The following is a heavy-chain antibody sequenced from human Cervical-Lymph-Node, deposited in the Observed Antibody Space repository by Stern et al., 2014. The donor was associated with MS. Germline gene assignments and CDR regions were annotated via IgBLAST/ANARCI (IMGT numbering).Heavy chain of an antibody. CDR2: INPDGTSA. CDR3: ARGMTSGAYH. J-gene: IGHJ4*02. CDR1: AFIFRNYW. V-gene: IGHV3-74*02. D-gene: IGHD6-19*01. Sequence: EQLVESWGGLVQPGESLKVSREASAFIFRNYWMHWVRQVPGKGLVWGSHINPDGTSALYAHSVNGRLIPTRDQPQNNLYLPVNSLRAEDTAFYYCARGMTSGAYHWGQGTLVTVSS.